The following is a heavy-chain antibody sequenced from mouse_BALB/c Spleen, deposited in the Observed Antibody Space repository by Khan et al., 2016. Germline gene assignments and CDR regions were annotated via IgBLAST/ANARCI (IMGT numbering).Heavy chain of an antibody. CDR3: ARDDHDYDACFAS. CDR1: GFSLTSSG. V-gene: IGHV2-9*02. CDR2: IWAGGST. Sequence: QVQLKESGPGLVAPSQSLSITCTVSGFSLTSSGVHWVRQPPGKGLDWLGVIWAGGSTDYNSALMSRLSITKDNSQNQVFLKMNSLQTDDTALYYGARDDHDYDACFASWCQGTLVTFSA. D-gene: IGHD2-4*01. J-gene: IGHJ3*01.